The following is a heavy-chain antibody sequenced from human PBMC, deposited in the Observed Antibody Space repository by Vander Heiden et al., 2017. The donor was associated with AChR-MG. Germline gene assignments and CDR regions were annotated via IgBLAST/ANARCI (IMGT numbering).Heavy chain of an antibody. CDR3: ARDSHYYDSSGYLVY. CDR1: GFTFSGYA. D-gene: IGHD3-22*01. J-gene: IGHJ4*02. Sequence: QVQLVESGGGVVQPGRSLRLSCAASGFTFSGYAMHWVRQAPGKGLEWVAVISYDGSNKYYADSVKGRFTISRDNSKNTLYLQMNSLRAEDTAVYYCARDSHYYDSSGYLVYWGQGTLVTVSS. CDR2: ISYDGSNK. V-gene: IGHV3-30-3*01.